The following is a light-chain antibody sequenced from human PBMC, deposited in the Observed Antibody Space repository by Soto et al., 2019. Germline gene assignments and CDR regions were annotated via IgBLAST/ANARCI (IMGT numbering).Light chain of an antibody. V-gene: IGLV2-14*01. CDR2: DVS. CDR3: SSFTSRDTYV. CDR1: SSDIGGYNY. J-gene: IGLJ1*01. Sequence: QSVLTQPASVSGSPGQSTTISCTGTSSDIGGYNYVSWYQQLPGEAPKLIIYDVSDRPSGVSTRFSGSKSGNTASLTISGLQAEDEGDYYCSSFTSRDTYVFGTGTKVTVL.